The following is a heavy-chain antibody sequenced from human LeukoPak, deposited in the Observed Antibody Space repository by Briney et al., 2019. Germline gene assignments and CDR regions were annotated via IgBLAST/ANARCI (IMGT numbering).Heavy chain of an antibody. Sequence: SETLSLTCTVSGGSISSGGYYWSWIRQHPGKGLEWIGYIYYSGSTYYNPSLKSRVTISVDTSKNQFSLKLSSVTAADTAVYYCARGGHRILSYFDYWGQGTLVTVSS. CDR2: IYYSGST. J-gene: IGHJ4*02. V-gene: IGHV4-30-4*08. D-gene: IGHD2/OR15-2a*01. CDR3: ARGGHRILSYFDY. CDR1: GGSISSGGYY.